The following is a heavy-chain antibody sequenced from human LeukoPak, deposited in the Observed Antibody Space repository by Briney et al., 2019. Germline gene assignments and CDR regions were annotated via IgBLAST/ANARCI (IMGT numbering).Heavy chain of an antibody. Sequence: SETLSLTCTVSGGSISSYYWSWIRQPAGKGLEWIGRIYTSGSANYNPSLKSRLTMAVDTSKNQISLKLTSVTAADTAVYYCAAGLVWFGESSHPQYFDFWGQGSLFTVSS. J-gene: IGHJ4*02. CDR1: GGSISSYY. V-gene: IGHV4-4*07. CDR3: AAGLVWFGESSHPQYFDF. D-gene: IGHD3-10*01. CDR2: IYTSGSA.